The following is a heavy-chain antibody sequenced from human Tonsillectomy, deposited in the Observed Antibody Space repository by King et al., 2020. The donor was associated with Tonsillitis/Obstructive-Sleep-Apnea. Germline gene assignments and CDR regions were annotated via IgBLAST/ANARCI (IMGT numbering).Heavy chain of an antibody. CDR1: GGSISSSSYY. V-gene: IGHV4-39*01. J-gene: IGHJ4*02. CDR3: ARLPVPLRYFDWLLEGEADY. D-gene: IGHD3-9*01. CDR2: IYYSGST. Sequence: QLQESGPGLVKPSETLSLTCTVSGGSISSSSYYWGWIRQPPGKGLEWIGSIYYSGSTYYNPSLKSRVTISVDTSKNQFSLKLSSVTAADTAVYYCARLPVPLRYFDWLLEGEADYWGQGTLVTVSS.